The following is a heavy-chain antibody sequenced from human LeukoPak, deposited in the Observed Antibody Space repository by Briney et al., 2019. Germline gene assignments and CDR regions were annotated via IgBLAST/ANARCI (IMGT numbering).Heavy chain of an antibody. J-gene: IGHJ3*01. CDR2: LYSGGSA. CDR3: ARAPSARADNAIDV. V-gene: IGHV3-66*01. CDR1: GFTVSTNY. Sequence: GGSLRVSCTASGFTVSTNYRSLGRQAPGKGLEWVSVLYSGGSAYYADSVKCRFTISRDNSKNTLYLQMNSLTAEDPAVYYCARAPSARADNAIDVWGQGAKVAVSS. D-gene: IGHD2-15*01.